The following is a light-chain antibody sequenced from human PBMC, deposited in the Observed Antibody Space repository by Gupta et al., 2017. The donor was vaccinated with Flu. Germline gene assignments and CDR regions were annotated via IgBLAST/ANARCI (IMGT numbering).Light chain of an antibody. V-gene: IGLV4-60*03. CDR3: ETWDSNSWV. J-gene: IGLJ3*02. Sequence: QPVLTQSSSASASLGSSVTLTCTLSSGHSSYIIAWHQQQPGKAPRYLMKLEGSGSYNKGSGVPDRFSGSSSGADRYLTISNPQSEDEADYYCETWDSNSWVFGGGTKLTVL. CDR1: SGHSSYI. CDR2: LEGSGSY.